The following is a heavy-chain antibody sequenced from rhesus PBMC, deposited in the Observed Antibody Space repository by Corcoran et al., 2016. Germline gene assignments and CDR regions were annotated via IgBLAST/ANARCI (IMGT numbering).Heavy chain of an antibody. D-gene: IGHD3-16*01. V-gene: IGHV4-165*01. Sequence: QVQLQESGPGLVKPSETLSLTCAVSGGSFSGYYWGWIRQPPGTGLEGIGYIGVSSGRTDNNPAHKSRVTISTDTSKNQVSLKLSSVTAADTAVYYCARGNYYSGSYIDAFDFWGQGLRVTVSS. CDR1: GGSFSGYY. CDR3: ARGNYYSGSYIDAFDF. J-gene: IGHJ3*01. CDR2: IGVSSGRT.